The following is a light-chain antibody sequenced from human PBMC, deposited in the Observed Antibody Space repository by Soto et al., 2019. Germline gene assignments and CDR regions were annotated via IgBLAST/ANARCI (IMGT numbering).Light chain of an antibody. CDR2: AAS. J-gene: IGKJ3*01. V-gene: IGKV3-20*01. Sequence: DIVWTQSPGTLSLSPGERATLSCRASQSINSRYLAWYQQKPGQAPRLLIYAASSRATGIPDRFSGSGSGTDFTLTISRLEPEDFAVYYCQQFGSSPGFTFGPGTKVDIK. CDR3: QQFGSSPGFT. CDR1: QSINSRY.